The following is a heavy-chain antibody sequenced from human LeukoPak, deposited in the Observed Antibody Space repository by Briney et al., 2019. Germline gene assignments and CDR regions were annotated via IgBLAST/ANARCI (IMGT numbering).Heavy chain of an antibody. Sequence: ASVKVSCKTSRGTFNNSAISWVRQAPGQGLEWLGGIMPLFGTAGYAQKFQGRVTITKDESTRTVYLELTSLTSDDTAVYYCARDVHGDYVSGWFDPLGQGTLVSVSS. CDR2: IMPLFGTA. V-gene: IGHV1-69*05. CDR1: RGTFNNSA. CDR3: ARDVHGDYVSGWFDP. J-gene: IGHJ5*02. D-gene: IGHD4-17*01.